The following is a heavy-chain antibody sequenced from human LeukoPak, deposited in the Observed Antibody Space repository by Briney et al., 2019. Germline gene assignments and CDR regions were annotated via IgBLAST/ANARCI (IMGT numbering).Heavy chain of an antibody. V-gene: IGHV3-7*01. CDR3: ATPGYFNNGRYYHDS. CDR1: GFTSGFTFSSYW. J-gene: IGHJ5*01. Sequence: GGSLRLSCAASGFTSGFTFSSYWMTWVREAAGRGPDWVANIKQDGSETYYVDSVKGRFTISRDNAKSSLYLQMDSLGAEDTAVYHCATPGYFNNGRYYHDSWGQGTLVTISS. CDR2: IKQDGSET. D-gene: IGHD3-22*01.